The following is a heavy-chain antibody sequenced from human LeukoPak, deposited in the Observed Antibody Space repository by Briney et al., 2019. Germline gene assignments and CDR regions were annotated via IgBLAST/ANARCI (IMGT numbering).Heavy chain of an antibody. CDR2: ISYDGSNK. J-gene: IGHJ4*02. V-gene: IGHV3-30*03. CDR1: GFTFSSYG. Sequence: GGSLRLSCAASGFTFSSYGMHWVRQAPGKGLEWVAVISYDGSNKYYADSVKGRFTISRGNSKNTLYLQMNSLRAEDTAVYYCARSKLLWFGEDWGQGTLVTVSS. D-gene: IGHD3-10*01. CDR3: ARSKLLWFGED.